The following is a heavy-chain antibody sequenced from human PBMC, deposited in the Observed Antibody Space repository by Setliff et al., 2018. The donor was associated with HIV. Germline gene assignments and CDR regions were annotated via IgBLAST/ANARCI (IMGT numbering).Heavy chain of an antibody. CDR2: IIPIFDSP. Sequence: SVKVSCKASGGTFSSYGISWVRQAPGQGLEWMGRIIPIFDSPNYAQNFQDRVTITADKSKSTAYRELTSLRSDDTAMYYCATDNRGGVGTPYYFDYWGQGTQVTVSS. V-gene: IGHV1-69*06. CDR3: ATDNRGGVGTPYYFDY. D-gene: IGHD1-26*01. J-gene: IGHJ4*02. CDR1: GGTFSSYG.